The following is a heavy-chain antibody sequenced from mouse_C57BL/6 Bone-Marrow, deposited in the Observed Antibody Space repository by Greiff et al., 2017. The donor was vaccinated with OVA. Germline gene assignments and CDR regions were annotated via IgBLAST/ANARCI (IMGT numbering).Heavy chain of an antibody. D-gene: IGHD1-1*01. Sequence: EVKVVESGGGLVQPGGSLKLSCAASGFTFSDYYMYWVRQTPEQRLEWVAYISNGGGSTYYPATVKGRFTISRDNAKNTLYLQMSRLTSEDTAMYYWARHYGSGYVWYFDVWGTGTTVTVSS. J-gene: IGHJ1*03. CDR2: ISNGGGST. CDR3: ARHYGSGYVWYFDV. V-gene: IGHV5-12*01. CDR1: GFTFSDYY.